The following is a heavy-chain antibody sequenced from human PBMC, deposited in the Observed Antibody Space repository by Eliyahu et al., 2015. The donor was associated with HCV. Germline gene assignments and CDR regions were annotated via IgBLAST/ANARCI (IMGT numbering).Heavy chain of an antibody. D-gene: IGHD2-15*01. V-gene: IGHV4-59*01. J-gene: IGHJ6*02. Sequence: QVQLQESGPGLVKPSETLSLTCTLSGGYISSYYWNWLRQSPGKGPEWIGSVYYTWKTSYNPSLKSRVSLSIDTSTKQFSLHLRSVTAADTAIYYCARGGAALSGYHYFGMDVWGQGTTVTVSS. CDR2: VYYTWKT. CDR3: ARGGAALSGYHYFGMDV. CDR1: GGYISSYY.